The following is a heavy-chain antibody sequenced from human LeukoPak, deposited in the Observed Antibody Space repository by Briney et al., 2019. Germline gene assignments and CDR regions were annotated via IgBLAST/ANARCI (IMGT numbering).Heavy chain of an antibody. Sequence: SETLSLACAVSAGSISSSSYCWGWIRQRPGKGLEWIGRIYYSGSTYYSPSLKSRVTISVDTSKNQFSLKLSSVTAADTAVYYCARARWAHYYDSSGYSYYYYYMDVWGKGTTVTVSS. D-gene: IGHD3-22*01. V-gene: IGHV4-39*07. J-gene: IGHJ6*03. CDR2: IYYSGST. CDR1: AGSISSSSYC. CDR3: ARARWAHYYDSSGYSYYYYYMDV.